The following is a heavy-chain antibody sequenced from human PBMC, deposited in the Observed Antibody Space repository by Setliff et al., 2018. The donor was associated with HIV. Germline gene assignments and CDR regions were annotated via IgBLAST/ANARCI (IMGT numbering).Heavy chain of an antibody. CDR3: ASDWRGGYNLNFDY. Sequence: GGSLRLSCAASGFAFSGHQMSWVRQAPGKGLEWVAKIKQDGSDKYYVDSVKGRFTISRDNAKNSLYLQMNSLRAEDTAMYYCASDWRGGYNLNFDYWGQRTLVAV. V-gene: IGHV3-7*01. J-gene: IGHJ4*02. D-gene: IGHD5-12*01. CDR1: GFAFSGHQ. CDR2: IKQDGSDK.